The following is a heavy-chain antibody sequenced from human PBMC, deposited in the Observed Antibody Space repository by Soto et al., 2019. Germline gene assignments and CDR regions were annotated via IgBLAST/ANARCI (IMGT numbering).Heavy chain of an antibody. V-gene: IGHV4-39*01. Sequence: QLQLQESGPGLVKPSETLSLTCIVSGGSITRNNHYWGWIRQSPGKGLEWIGSILYSGSTNYNPSPKSRVTLSVETPKNQFSLTMSSVTAADTALSYCARLGSRGWYQASYFDYWGQGTLVTVSS. CDR2: ILYSGST. J-gene: IGHJ4*02. CDR1: GGSITRNNHY. D-gene: IGHD6-19*01. CDR3: ARLGSRGWYQASYFDY.